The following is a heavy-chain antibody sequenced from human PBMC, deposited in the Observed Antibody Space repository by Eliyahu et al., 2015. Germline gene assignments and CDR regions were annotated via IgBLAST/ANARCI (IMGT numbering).Heavy chain of an antibody. D-gene: IGHD6-13*01. V-gene: IGHV4-34*01. CDR3: ASRVGSSLNWFDP. J-gene: IGHJ5*01. Sequence: QVQLQQWGAGLLKPSETLSLTCXVYGGSFSGYYWSWIRQPPGKGLEWIGEINHSGSTNYNPSLKSRVTISVDTSKNQFSLKLSSVTAADTAVYYCASRVGSSLNWFDPWGQGTLVTVSS. CDR2: INHSGST. CDR1: GGSFSGYY.